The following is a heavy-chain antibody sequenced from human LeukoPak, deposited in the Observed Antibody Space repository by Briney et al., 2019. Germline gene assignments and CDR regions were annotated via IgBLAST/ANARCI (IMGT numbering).Heavy chain of an antibody. CDR3: ARGIRDITMIVVEDYYYYYYMDV. V-gene: IGHV1-69*05. CDR2: IIPIFGTA. J-gene: IGHJ6*03. Sequence: ASVKVSCKASGYTFSNYYIHWVRQAPGQGLEWMGGIIPIFGTANYAQKFQGRVTITTDESTSTAYMELSSLRSEDTAVYYCARGIRDITMIVVEDYYYYYYMDVWGKGTTVTVSS. D-gene: IGHD3-22*01. CDR1: GYTFSNYY.